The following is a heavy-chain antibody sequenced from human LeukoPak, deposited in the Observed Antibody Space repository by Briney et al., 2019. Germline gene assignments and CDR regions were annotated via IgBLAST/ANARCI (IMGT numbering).Heavy chain of an antibody. CDR2: ISSSGSTT. Sequence: GSLRLSCAASGFTFSSYEMNWVRQAPGKGLEWVSYISSSGSTTYYAASVKGRFTISRDNAKNSLYLQMNSLRVEDTAVYYCASQKGRIAVAVDYWGQGTLVTVSS. CDR3: ASQKGRIAVAVDY. D-gene: IGHD6-19*01. J-gene: IGHJ4*02. V-gene: IGHV3-48*03. CDR1: GFTFSSYE.